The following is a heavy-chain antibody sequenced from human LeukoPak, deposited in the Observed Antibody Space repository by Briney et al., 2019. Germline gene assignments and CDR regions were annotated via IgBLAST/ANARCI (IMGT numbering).Heavy chain of an antibody. CDR1: GYTFTSYD. J-gene: IGHJ4*02. D-gene: IGHD2-2*01. CDR3: ASGLGVPAASPNDY. V-gene: IGHV1-8*01. Sequence: ASVKVSRKASGYTFTSYDINWVRQATGQGLEWMGWMNPNSGNTGYAQKFQGRVTMTRNTSISTAYMELSSLRSEDTAVYYCASGLGVPAASPNDYWGQGTLVTVSS. CDR2: MNPNSGNT.